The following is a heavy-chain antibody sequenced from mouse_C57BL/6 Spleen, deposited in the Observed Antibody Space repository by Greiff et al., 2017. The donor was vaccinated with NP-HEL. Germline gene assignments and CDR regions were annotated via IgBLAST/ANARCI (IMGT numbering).Heavy chain of an antibody. Sequence: DVHLVESGGGLVQPGESLKLSCESNEYEFPSHDMSWVRKTPEKRLELVAAINSDGGSTYYPDTMERRFIISRDNTKKTLYLQMSSLRSEDTALYYCARHPLLHGSSRAWFAYWGQGTLVTVSA. CDR3: ARHPLLHGSSRAWFAY. V-gene: IGHV5-2*01. D-gene: IGHD1-1*01. CDR2: INSDGGST. CDR1: EYEFPSHD. J-gene: IGHJ3*01.